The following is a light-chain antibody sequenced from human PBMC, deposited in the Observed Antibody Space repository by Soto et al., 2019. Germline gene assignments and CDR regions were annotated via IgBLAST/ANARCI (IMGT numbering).Light chain of an antibody. V-gene: IGKV3D-15*01. CDR3: QQYYSTPLT. Sequence: VMPPYPGTLPVCPGERVPLSCRASQSVSSYLAWYQQKPGQAPRLLIYDASNRATGIPARFSGSGSGTDFTLTISSLQAEDVAVYYCQQYYSTPLTFAGGAKV. J-gene: IGKJ4*01. CDR1: QSVSSY. CDR2: DAS.